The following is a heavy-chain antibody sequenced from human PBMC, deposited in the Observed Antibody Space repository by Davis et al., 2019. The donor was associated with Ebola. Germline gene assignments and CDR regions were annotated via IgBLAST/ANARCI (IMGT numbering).Heavy chain of an antibody. CDR2: IYYSGST. Sequence: SETLSLTCTVSGGSISSSSYYWGWIRQPPGKGLEWIGSIYYSGSTYYNPSLKSRVTISVDTSKNQFSLKLSSVTAADTAVYYCARHKATAIWGYWGQGTLVTVSS. J-gene: IGHJ4*02. D-gene: IGHD3-16*01. CDR3: ARHKATAIWGY. V-gene: IGHV4-39*01. CDR1: GGSISSSSYY.